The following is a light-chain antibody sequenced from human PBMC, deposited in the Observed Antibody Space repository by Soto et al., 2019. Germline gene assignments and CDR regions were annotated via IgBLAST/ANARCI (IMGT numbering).Light chain of an antibody. Sequence: DIQMTQSPSSLSASVGASFTITGRASQSISSFLNWYQQKPGKAPKLLIYAASSLQSGVPSRFSGSGSGTEFTLTISSLQPDDFATYYCQHYNSYSEAFGQGTKGDIK. V-gene: IGKV1-5*01. J-gene: IGKJ1*01. CDR1: QSISSF. CDR3: QHYNSYSEA. CDR2: AAS.